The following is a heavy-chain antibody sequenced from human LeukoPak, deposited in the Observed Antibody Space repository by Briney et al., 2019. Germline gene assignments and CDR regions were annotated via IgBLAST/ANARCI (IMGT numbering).Heavy chain of an antibody. D-gene: IGHD6-19*01. Sequence: GGSLRLSCAASGFTFDDYAMHWVRQAPGKGLELVSGISWNSNSIGYADSVKGRFTISRDNAKNSLYLQMNSLRAEDTALYYCAKDMGAVAAPVDCWGQGTLVTVSS. CDR2: ISWNSNSI. V-gene: IGHV3-9*01. J-gene: IGHJ4*02. CDR3: AKDMGAVAAPVDC. CDR1: GFTFDDYA.